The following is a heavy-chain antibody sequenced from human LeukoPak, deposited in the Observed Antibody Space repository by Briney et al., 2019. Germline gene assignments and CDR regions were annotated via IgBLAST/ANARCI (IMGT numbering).Heavy chain of an antibody. CDR2: IKHDASEK. D-gene: IGHD5-12*01. Sequence: GGSLRLSCAASGFTFSSYWMAWVRQTPGKGLEWVANIKHDASEKYYVDSVKGRFTISRDNAQNSFYLQMNSLRAEDTAVYYCARDRGSTGYDLYDCWGQGTLVTVSS. J-gene: IGHJ4*02. CDR1: GFTFSSYW. V-gene: IGHV3-7*01. CDR3: ARDRGSTGYDLYDC.